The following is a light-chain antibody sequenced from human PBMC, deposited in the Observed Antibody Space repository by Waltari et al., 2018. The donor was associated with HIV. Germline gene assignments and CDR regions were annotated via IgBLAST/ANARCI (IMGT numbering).Light chain of an antibody. CDR2: EVT. V-gene: IGLV2-8*01. CDR1: SSDIGAYDS. J-gene: IGLJ3*02. Sequence: QSALTQPPSASGSLGQSVTISCTGSSSDIGAYDSVSWFQQHPRSAPKLLLYEVTRRPSTLSDRLSGSRSGSTAFLTVAGLQPDDEATYFCSSYGDSLRVLFGGGTNVTVL. CDR3: SSYGDSLRVL.